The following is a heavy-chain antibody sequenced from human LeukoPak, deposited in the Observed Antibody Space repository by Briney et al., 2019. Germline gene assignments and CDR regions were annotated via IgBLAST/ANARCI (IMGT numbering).Heavy chain of an antibody. D-gene: IGHD6-19*01. V-gene: IGHV3-23*01. CDR2: ISGSGGST. CDR3: ATDPEYSSGWYIDY. CDR1: GFTFSSYA. Sequence: PGGSLRLSCAASGFTFSSYAMSWVRQAPGKGLEWVSAISGSGGSTYYADSVKGRFTISRDNSKNTLYLQMNSLRAEDTAVYYCATDPEYSSGWYIDYWGQGTLVTVYS. J-gene: IGHJ4*02.